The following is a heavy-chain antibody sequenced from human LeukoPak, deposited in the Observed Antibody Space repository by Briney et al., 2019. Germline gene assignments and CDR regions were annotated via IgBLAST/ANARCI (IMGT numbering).Heavy chain of an antibody. J-gene: IGHJ4*02. Sequence: GESLKISCKASGYIFTGYWIGWVRQMPGKGLEWMGIIYPGDSDTRYSPSFQGQVTISADKSITTAYLQWSSLKASDTAMYYCARQRRGYDSSGFDYWGQGTLVSVSS. V-gene: IGHV5-51*01. CDR3: ARQRRGYDSSGFDY. D-gene: IGHD3-22*01. CDR1: GYIFTGYW. CDR2: IYPGDSDT.